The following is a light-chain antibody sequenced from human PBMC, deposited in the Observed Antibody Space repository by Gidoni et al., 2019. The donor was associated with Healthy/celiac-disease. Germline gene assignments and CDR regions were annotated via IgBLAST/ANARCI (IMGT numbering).Light chain of an antibody. CDR1: QCVSSY. CDR3: QQRSNWPLT. CDR2: EAS. J-gene: IGKJ4*01. V-gene: IGKV3-11*01. Sequence: EIVLTQSPATLSLSPGERATLPCRASQCVSSYLAWYQQTPGQAPRLRIYEASNRATGIPARFSGSGSWTDFTLTISSLEPEDFAVYDCQQRSNWPLTFGGGTKVEIK.